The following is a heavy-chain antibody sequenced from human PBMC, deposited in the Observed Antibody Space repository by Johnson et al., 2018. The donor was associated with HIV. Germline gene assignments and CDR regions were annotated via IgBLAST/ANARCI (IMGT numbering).Heavy chain of an antibody. J-gene: IGHJ3*02. CDR2: IFSGGST. V-gene: IGHV3-66*01. CDR3: ARACRDGYTCDAFDI. Sequence: VQLVESGGGLVQPGRSLRLSCAASGFTVSSYYMSWVRQAPGKGLEWVSVIFSGGSTYYADSVNGRFTISRDNSKNTLYLQMNSLRAEDTAVYYCARACRDGYTCDAFDIWGQGTMVTVSS. CDR1: GFTVSSYY. D-gene: IGHD5-24*01.